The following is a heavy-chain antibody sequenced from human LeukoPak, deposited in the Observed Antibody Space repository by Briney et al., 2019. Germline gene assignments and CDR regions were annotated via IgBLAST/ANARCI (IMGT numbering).Heavy chain of an antibody. CDR3: AKDPELWFGELFDY. CDR2: ISGSGGST. CDR1: GFTFSSYA. V-gene: IGHV3-23*01. D-gene: IGHD3-10*01. Sequence: PGGSLRLSCAASGFTFSSYAMSWVRQAPGKGLEWVSAISGSGGSTYYADSVKGRFTISRDSSKNTLYLQMNSLRAEDTAVYYCAKDPELWFGELFDYWGQGTLVTVSS. J-gene: IGHJ4*02.